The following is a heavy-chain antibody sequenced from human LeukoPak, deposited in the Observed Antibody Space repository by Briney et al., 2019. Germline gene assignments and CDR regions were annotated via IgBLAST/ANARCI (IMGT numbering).Heavy chain of an antibody. CDR3: AITYDFWSGYLGVPPSGLDP. Sequence: ASVKVSCKASGYTFTSYDINWVRQATGQGLEWMGWMNPNSGNTGYAQKFQGRVTITRNTSISTAYMELSGLRSEDTAVYYCAITYDFWSGYLGVPPSGLDPWGQGTLVTVSS. D-gene: IGHD3-3*01. J-gene: IGHJ5*02. CDR2: MNPNSGNT. V-gene: IGHV1-8*03. CDR1: GYTFTSYD.